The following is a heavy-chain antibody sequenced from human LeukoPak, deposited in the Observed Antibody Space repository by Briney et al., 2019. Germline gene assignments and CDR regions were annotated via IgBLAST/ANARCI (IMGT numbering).Heavy chain of an antibody. V-gene: IGHV4-59*11. CDR1: GGSISSHY. J-gene: IGHJ5*02. CDR2: IYYSGST. Sequence: TPSETLSLTCTVSGGSISSHYWSWIRQPPGKGLEWIGYIYYSGSTNYNPSLKSRVTISVDTSKNQFSLKLSSVTAADTAVYYCARLVVVVAATGWFGPWGQGTLVTVSS. CDR3: ARLVVVVAATGWFGP. D-gene: IGHD2-15*01.